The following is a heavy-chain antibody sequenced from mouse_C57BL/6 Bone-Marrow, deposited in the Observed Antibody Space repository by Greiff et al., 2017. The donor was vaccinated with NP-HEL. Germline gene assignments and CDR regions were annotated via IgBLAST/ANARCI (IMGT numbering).Heavy chain of an antibody. CDR2: IYPRSGNT. D-gene: IGHD1-1*01. V-gene: IGHV1-81*01. CDR3: ARSGGSKAWFAY. CDR1: GYTFTSYG. J-gene: IGHJ3*01. Sequence: QVQLKESGAELARPGASVKLSCKASGYTFTSYGISWVKQRTGQGLEWIGEIYPRSGNTYYNEKFKGKATLTADKSSSTAYMELRSLTSEDSAVYFCARSGGSKAWFAYWGQGTLVTVSA.